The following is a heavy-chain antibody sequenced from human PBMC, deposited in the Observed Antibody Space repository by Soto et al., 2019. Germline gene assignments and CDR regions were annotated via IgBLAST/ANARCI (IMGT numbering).Heavy chain of an antibody. J-gene: IGHJ6*02. CDR3: ATGYYYYGMDV. V-gene: IGHV1-24*01. CDR1: GYTLTELS. CDR2: FDPEDGET. Sequence: QVQLVQSGAEVKKPGASVKVSCKVSGYTLTELSMHWVRQAPGKGLEWMGGFDPEDGETIYAQKFQGXXTXTXXTSTDTAYMELSSLRSEDTAVYYCATGYYYYGMDVWGQGTTVTVSS.